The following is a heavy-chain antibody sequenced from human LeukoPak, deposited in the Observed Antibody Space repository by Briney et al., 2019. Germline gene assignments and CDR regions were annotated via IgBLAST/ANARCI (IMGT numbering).Heavy chain of an antibody. CDR2: IIPILGIA. CDR3: SRDLEVFNWDIVVVPAAINYYYYGMDV. CDR1: GGTFTSYT. Sequence: SVKVSCKASGGTFTSYTISWVRQAPGQGLEWMGGIIPILGIASYAQKFQGRVTITADKSTSTAYMELSSLRSEDTAVYYCSRDLEVFNWDIVVVPAAINYYYYGMDVWGQGTTVIVSS. D-gene: IGHD2-2*01. V-gene: IGHV1-69*04. J-gene: IGHJ6*02.